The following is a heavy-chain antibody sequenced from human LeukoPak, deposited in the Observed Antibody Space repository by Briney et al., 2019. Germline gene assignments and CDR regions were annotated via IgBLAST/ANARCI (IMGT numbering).Heavy chain of an antibody. V-gene: IGHV3-66*02. J-gene: IGHJ4*02. D-gene: IGHD3-22*01. CDR1: GFTVSSNY. CDR2: IYIGGST. CDR3: ARDVKDSSGYYYRWTGD. Sequence: PGGSLRLSCAASGFTVSSNYMSWVRQAPGKGLEWVSVIYIGGSTYYADSVKGRFTISRDNSKNTLYLQMNSLRAEDTAVYYCARDVKDSSGYYYRWTGDWGQGTLVTVSS.